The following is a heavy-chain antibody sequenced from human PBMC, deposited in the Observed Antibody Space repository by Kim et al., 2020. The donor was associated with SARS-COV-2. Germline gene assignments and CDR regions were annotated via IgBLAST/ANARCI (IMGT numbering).Heavy chain of an antibody. D-gene: IGHD3-22*01. J-gene: IGHJ4*02. Sequence: LKSRVTISVDTSKNQFSLKLSSVTAADTAVYYCARHGYYYDSSGSEQIDYWGQGTLVTVSS. CDR3: ARHGYYYDSSGSEQIDY. V-gene: IGHV4-39*01.